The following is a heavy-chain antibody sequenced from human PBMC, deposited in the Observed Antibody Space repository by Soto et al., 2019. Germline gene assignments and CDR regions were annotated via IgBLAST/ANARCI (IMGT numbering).Heavy chain of an antibody. CDR1: GFTFSSYG. CDR2: ISYDGSNK. V-gene: IGHV3-30*18. CDR3: AKDPYYYDSSGYYHRFDY. J-gene: IGHJ4*02. D-gene: IGHD3-22*01. Sequence: SLRLSCAASGFTFSSYGMHWVRQAPGKGLEWVAVISYDGSNKYYADSVKGRFTISRDNSKNTLYLQMNSLRAEDTAVYYCAKDPYYYDSSGYYHRFDYWGQG.